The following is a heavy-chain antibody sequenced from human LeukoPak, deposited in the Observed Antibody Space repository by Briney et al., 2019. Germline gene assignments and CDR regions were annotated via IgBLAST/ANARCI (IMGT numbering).Heavy chain of an antibody. D-gene: IGHD3-3*01. Sequence: PGGSLRLSCAASGFAVNSNYMSWVRQAPGKGLEWVSVIYSAGTTFYADSVKGRLSISRDNSKNTLYLHMDSLRAEDTAVYYCARGVLPYSFDYWGQGTLVTVSA. CDR3: ARGVLPYSFDY. J-gene: IGHJ4*02. CDR2: IYSAGTT. V-gene: IGHV3-66*01. CDR1: GFAVNSNY.